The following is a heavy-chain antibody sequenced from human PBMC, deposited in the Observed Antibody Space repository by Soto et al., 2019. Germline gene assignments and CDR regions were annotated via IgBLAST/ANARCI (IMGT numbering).Heavy chain of an antibody. CDR3: APHVHCSGGSCHYDAFDI. CDR1: GFIFGNYM. Sequence: EVQLLESGGGLVEPGESLRLSCAFSGFIFGNYMMTWVRQAPGKGLEWVSNIRDGGESTYYADSVKGRFTISIDNSKNTLYLQMDSLGVEDTAVYYCAPHVHCSGGSCHYDAFDIRGQGTMFTVSS. CDR2: IRDGGEST. V-gene: IGHV3-23*01. J-gene: IGHJ3*02. D-gene: IGHD2-15*01.